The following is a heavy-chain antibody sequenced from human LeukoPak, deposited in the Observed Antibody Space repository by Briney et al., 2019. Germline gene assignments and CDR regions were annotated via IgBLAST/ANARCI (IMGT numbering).Heavy chain of an antibody. Sequence: GGSLRLSCAASGFTFSSYSMNWVRQAPGKGLEWVSSIHSSSSYIYYADSVKGRFTISRDNAKNSLYLQMNSLRAEDTAVYYCARVGPPSGSYFFDYWGQGTLVTVSS. D-gene: IGHD1-26*01. J-gene: IGHJ4*02. CDR1: GFTFSSYS. V-gene: IGHV3-21*01. CDR2: IHSSSSYI. CDR3: ARVGPPSGSYFFDY.